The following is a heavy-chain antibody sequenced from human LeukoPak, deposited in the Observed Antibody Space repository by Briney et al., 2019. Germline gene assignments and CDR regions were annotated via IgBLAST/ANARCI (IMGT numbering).Heavy chain of an antibody. CDR2: ISNDSVDK. D-gene: IGHD3-3*01. CDR3: ARRDWVSGAVRAFDI. J-gene: IGHJ3*02. V-gene: IGHV3-11*04. Sequence: GGSLRLSCVGSAFRFSDYYMSWIGQAPGKGLEWVSYISNDSVDKYYVDSVRGRFTISRDNAKKSMYLQMSGLRVEDTAVYYCARRDWVSGAVRAFDIWGQGTMVTVSS. CDR1: AFRFSDYY.